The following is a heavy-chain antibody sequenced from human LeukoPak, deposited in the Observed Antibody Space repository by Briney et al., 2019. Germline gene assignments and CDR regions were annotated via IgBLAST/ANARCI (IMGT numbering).Heavy chain of an antibody. CDR3: AKGSYYDSSGSFYFDY. V-gene: IGHV3-23*01. D-gene: IGHD3-22*01. CDR1: GLTVSDNY. J-gene: IGHJ4*02. Sequence: GGSLRLSCAASGLTVSDNYMTWVRQAPGKGLEWVSGISGSGDNTYYADSVKGRFTISRDNSKNTLYVQVNSLGTEDTAAYYCAKGSYYDSSGSFYFDYWGQGTLVTVSS. CDR2: ISGSGDNT.